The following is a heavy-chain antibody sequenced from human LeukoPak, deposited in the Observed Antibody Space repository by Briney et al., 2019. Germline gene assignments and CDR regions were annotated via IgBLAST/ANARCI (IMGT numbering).Heavy chain of an antibody. CDR1: GYSFTSYW. V-gene: IGHV5-51*01. CDR3: ARQPYYYGSDGPQYYFDY. D-gene: IGHD3-10*01. J-gene: IGHJ4*02. Sequence: GESLKISCKGSGYSFTSYWIGWVRQMPGKGLEWMGIIYPGDSDTRYSPSFQGQVTISAGKSISTAYLQWSSPKPSATAMYYCARQPYYYGSDGPQYYFDYWGPGTLVTVSP. CDR2: IYPGDSDT.